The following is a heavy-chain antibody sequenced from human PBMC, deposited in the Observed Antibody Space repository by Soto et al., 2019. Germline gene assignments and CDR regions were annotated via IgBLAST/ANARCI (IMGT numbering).Heavy chain of an antibody. D-gene: IGHD5-18*01. Sequence: GGSLRLSCSASGFTFSSYAMHWVRQAPGKGLEYVSAISSNGGSTYYADTVKGRFTISRDNSKNTLYLQMSSLRAEDTAVYYCVKDILKQLWDLTFDYWGQGTLVTVSS. V-gene: IGHV3-64D*08. J-gene: IGHJ4*02. CDR1: GFTFSSYA. CDR3: VKDILKQLWDLTFDY. CDR2: ISSNGGST.